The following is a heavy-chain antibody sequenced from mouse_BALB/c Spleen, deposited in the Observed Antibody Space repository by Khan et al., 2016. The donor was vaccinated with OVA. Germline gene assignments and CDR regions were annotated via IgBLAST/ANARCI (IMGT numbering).Heavy chain of an antibody. J-gene: IGHJ2*01. CDR1: GITFSRYA. V-gene: IGHV5-9-3*01. D-gene: IGHD1-1*01. CDR2: ISSGCSYT. CDR3: ARHKDYYGSRPYFAY. Sequence: EVELVESGGGLVKPGGSLKLSCVASGITFSRYAMSWVRQTPAKRLEWVASISSGCSYTYYPDSVKGRFTLSRDNAKNTLYLQMSSLRSEDTAMYYCARHKDYYGSRPYFAYWGQGTTLTVSS.